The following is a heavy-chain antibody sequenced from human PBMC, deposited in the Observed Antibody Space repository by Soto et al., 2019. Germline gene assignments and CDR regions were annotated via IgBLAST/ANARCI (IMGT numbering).Heavy chain of an antibody. J-gene: IGHJ5*02. Sequence: QVQLVQSGAEVKKPGTSVKVSCTASGYTFSSHGISWVRQAPGQGLQWIGWVSGDNGNTNYAQSLQGRVTMTTDTSRNTGYRGLRSLRSDDAAVYYWARGLGYCRSGTCQREGFDPLGQGTLVIVSS. D-gene: IGHD2-15*01. CDR3: ARGLGYCRSGTCQREGFDP. CDR1: GYTFSSHG. V-gene: IGHV1-18*01. CDR2: VSGDNGNT.